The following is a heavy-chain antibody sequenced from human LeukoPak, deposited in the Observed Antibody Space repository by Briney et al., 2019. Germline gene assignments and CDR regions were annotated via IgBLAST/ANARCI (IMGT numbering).Heavy chain of an antibody. CDR1: GGSISSYY. J-gene: IGHJ4*02. D-gene: IGHD3-22*01. V-gene: IGHV4-4*07. Sequence: PSETLSLTCTVSGGSISSYYWSWIRQPAGKGLEWIGRIYTSGTTHYNPSLKSRVTMSVDTSKNQFSLKLSSVTAADTAVYYCARLAPDSSGYPYYFDYWGQGTLVTVSS. CDR2: IYTSGTT. CDR3: ARLAPDSSGYPYYFDY.